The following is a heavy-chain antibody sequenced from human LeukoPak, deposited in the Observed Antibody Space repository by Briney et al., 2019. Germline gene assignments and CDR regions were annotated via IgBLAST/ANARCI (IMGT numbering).Heavy chain of an antibody. CDR2: ITPSGGST. V-gene: IGHV1-46*01. CDR1: GYTFTNYY. CDR3: ARELGYSYGYGY. J-gene: IGHJ4*02. Sequence: ASVKVSCKASGYTFTNYYMHWVRQAPGQGLEWLGLITPSGGSTWYAQKFQGRVTMTRDMSTSTVYMELSSLRSEDTAVYYCARELGYSYGYGYRGQGTLVTVSS. D-gene: IGHD5-18*01.